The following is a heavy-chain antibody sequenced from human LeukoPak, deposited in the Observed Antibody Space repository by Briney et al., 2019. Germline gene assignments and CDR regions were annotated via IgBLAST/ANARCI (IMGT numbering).Heavy chain of an antibody. CDR3: TTGPV. CDR1: GFTVSSNY. J-gene: IGHJ4*02. V-gene: IGHV3-15*01. CDR2: IRSKVDGGTT. Sequence: GGSLRLSCAASGFTVSSNYMSWVRQAPGKGLEWVGRIRSKVDGGTTEYAAPVKGRFTISRDDSKSTLYLQMNSLKTEDTAVYYCTTGPVWGQGTLVTVSS.